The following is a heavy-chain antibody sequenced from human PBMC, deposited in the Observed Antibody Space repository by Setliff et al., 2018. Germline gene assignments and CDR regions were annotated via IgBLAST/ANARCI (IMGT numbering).Heavy chain of an antibody. V-gene: IGHV4-39*02. D-gene: IGHD3-9*01. Sequence: SETLSLTCNVSGGSISSGYYYWDWIRQPPGKGLEWIGTVYYTGRTYYNPSLKSRVTIAVDAPDNHFSLKLRSVTAADTAVYYCARAPNDLGVDWLFNNYFDYWGHGTLVTVSS. J-gene: IGHJ4*01. CDR3: ARAPNDLGVDWLFNNYFDY. CDR1: GGSISSGYYY. CDR2: VYYTGRT.